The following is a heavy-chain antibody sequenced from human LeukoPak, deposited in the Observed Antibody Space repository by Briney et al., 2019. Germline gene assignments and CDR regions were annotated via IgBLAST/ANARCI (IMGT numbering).Heavy chain of an antibody. D-gene: IGHD3-22*01. Sequence: GGSLRLSCAASGFTFSSYSMNWVRQAPGKGLEWVSYISSSSSTIYYADSVKGRFTISRDNAKNSLYLQMNILRAEDTAVYYCARDSDYYDSSGYYNLWFDPWGQGTLVTVSS. CDR1: GFTFSSYS. CDR2: ISSSSSTI. J-gene: IGHJ5*02. V-gene: IGHV3-48*01. CDR3: ARDSDYYDSSGYYNLWFDP.